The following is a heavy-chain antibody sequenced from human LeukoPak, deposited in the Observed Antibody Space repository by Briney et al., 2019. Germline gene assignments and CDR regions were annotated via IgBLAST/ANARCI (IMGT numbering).Heavy chain of an antibody. CDR1: GFTFSSYG. Sequence: GGPLRLSCAASGFTFSSYGMHWVRQAPGKGLEWVAVIWYDGSNKYYADSVKGRFTISRDNSKNTLYLQMNSLRAEDTAVYYCARGLRRPLEWLYYFDYWGQGALVTVSS. J-gene: IGHJ4*02. CDR2: IWYDGSNK. V-gene: IGHV3-33*01. CDR3: ARGLRRPLEWLYYFDY. D-gene: IGHD3-3*01.